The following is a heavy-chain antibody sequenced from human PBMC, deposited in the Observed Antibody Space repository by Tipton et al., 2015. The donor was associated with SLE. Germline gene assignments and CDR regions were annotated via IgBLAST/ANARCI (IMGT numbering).Heavy chain of an antibody. CDR1: GVSISTGGHY. CDR3: ARGAKERITLVRVRPYYFDY. V-gene: IGHV4-31*03. D-gene: IGHD3-10*01. Sequence: TLSLTCTVSGVSISTGGHYWSWVRQHPGKGLEFIGYIFHNGSTPYNPSLKSRVSMSVASSRKQFSLKLTSVTAADTAVYYCARGAKERITLVRVRPYYFDYWGQGSLVTVSS. J-gene: IGHJ4*01. CDR2: IFHNGST.